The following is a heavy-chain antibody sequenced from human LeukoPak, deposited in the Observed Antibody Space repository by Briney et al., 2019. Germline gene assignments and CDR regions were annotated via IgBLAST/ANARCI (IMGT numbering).Heavy chain of an antibody. Sequence: SETLSLSCAVYGGSFSGYYWSWIRQPPGKGLEWIGEINHSGSTNYNPSLKSRVTISVDTSKNQFSLKLSSVTAADTAVYYWAKAPYDIGYDSRDYWGQGTLVTVSS. D-gene: IGHD5-12*01. V-gene: IGHV4-34*01. J-gene: IGHJ4*02. CDR3: AKAPYDIGYDSRDY. CDR1: GGSFSGYY. CDR2: INHSGST.